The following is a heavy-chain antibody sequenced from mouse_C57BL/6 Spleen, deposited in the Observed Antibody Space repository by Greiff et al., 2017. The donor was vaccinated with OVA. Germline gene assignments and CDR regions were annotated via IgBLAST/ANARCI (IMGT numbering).Heavy chain of an antibody. J-gene: IGHJ3*01. Sequence: VQLQQPGAELVRPGSSVKLSCKASGYTFTSYWMHWVKQRPIQGLEWIGNIDPSDSETHYNQKFKDKATLTVDKSSSTAYMQLSSLTSEDSAVYYCARLTGTDWFADWGQGTLVTVSA. CDR3: ARLTGTDWFAD. CDR2: IDPSDSET. D-gene: IGHD4-1*01. V-gene: IGHV1-52*01. CDR1: GYTFTSYW.